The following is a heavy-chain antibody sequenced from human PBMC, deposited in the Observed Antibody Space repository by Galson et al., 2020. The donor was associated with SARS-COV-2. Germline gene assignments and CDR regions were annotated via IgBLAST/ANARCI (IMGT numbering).Heavy chain of an antibody. D-gene: IGHD2-15*01. CDR2: IYYSGST. CDR1: GGSISSYY. V-gene: IGHV4-59*01. CDR3: AREDNDLCSGGSCYPPGRAFDI. Sequence: SETLSLTCTVSGGSISSYYWSWIRQPPGKGLEWIGYIYYSGSTNYNPSLKSRVTISVDTSKNQFSLKLSSVTAADTAVYYCAREDNDLCSGGSCYPPGRAFDIWGQGTMVTVSS. J-gene: IGHJ3*02.